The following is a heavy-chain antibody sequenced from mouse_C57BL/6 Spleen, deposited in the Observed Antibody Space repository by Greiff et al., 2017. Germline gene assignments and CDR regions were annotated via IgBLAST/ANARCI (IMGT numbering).Heavy chain of an antibody. CDR2: IYPGDGDT. D-gene: IGHD2-3*01. Sequence: VQLQQSGAELVKPGASVKISCKASGYAFSSYWMNWVKQRPGKGLEWIGQIYPGDGDTNYNGKFKGKATLTADKSSSTAYMQLSSLTSEDSAVYFCARDGYPLYYYAMDYWGQGTSVTVSS. CDR3: ARDGYPLYYYAMDY. J-gene: IGHJ4*01. V-gene: IGHV1-80*01. CDR1: GYAFSSYW.